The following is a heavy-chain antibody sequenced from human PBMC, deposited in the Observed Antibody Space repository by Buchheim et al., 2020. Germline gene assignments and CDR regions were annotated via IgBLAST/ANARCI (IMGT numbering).Heavy chain of an antibody. CDR3: DARGARFQPGGVDFDY. Sequence: QVQLVQSGAEVKKPGASVKVSCKASGYTFTSYDINWVRQATGQGLEWMGWMNPNSGNTGYAQKFQGRVNMTRNTSISTAYTELSRLRSEDTAVYYCDARGARFQPGGVDFDYWGQGTL. J-gene: IGHJ4*02. CDR1: GYTFTSYD. V-gene: IGHV1-8*01. D-gene: IGHD3-16*01. CDR2: MNPNSGNT.